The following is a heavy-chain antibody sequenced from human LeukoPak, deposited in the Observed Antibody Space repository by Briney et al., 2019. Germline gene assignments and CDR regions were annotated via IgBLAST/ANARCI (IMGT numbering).Heavy chain of an antibody. CDR3: AKDRAYCGGDCYPGSDFDY. Sequence: GGSLRLSCAASGFTFSRYWMHWVRQAPGKGLVWVSRLNTDGSGPRYADSVKGRFTISRDNARNTLYLQMNSLRAEDTAVYYCAKDRAYCGGDCYPGSDFDYWGQGTLVTVSS. CDR2: LNTDGSGP. CDR1: GFTFSRYW. V-gene: IGHV3-74*01. J-gene: IGHJ4*02. D-gene: IGHD2-21*02.